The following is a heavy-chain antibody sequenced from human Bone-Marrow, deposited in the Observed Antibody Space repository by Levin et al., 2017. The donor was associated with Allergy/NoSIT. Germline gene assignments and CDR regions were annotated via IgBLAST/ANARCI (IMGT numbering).Heavy chain of an antibody. CDR2: SRNKANSYTA. CDR1: GFTLSEHY. Sequence: GGSLRLSCAASGFTLSEHYMEWVRQAPGKGLEWVGRSRNKANSYTAEYAASVKGRFTISRDDSKDSMYLQMNGLKTEDTAVYYCARGGQVGYAFDYWGQGTLVTVSS. CDR3: ARGGQVGYAFDY. J-gene: IGHJ4*02. D-gene: IGHD5-12*01. V-gene: IGHV3-72*01.